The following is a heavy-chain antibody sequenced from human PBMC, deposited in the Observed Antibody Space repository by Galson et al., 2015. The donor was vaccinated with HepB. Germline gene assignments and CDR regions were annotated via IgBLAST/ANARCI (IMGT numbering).Heavy chain of an antibody. Sequence: SLRLSCAASGFSFSDYYMSWIRQAPGRGLEWVSYISNNSSYRNYADSVKGRFTISKDNTKSSLYLQMNSLRAEDTALYYCVRGASDITMVRGVPDYWGQGTLVTVSS. CDR1: GFSFSDYY. J-gene: IGHJ4*02. CDR3: VRGASDITMVRGVPDY. CDR2: ISNNSSYR. V-gene: IGHV3-11*05. D-gene: IGHD3-10*01.